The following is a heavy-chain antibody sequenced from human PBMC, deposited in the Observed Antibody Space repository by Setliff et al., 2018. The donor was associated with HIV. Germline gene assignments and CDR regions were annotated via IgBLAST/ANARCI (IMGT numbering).Heavy chain of an antibody. CDR2: ISSSGSTI. D-gene: IGHD2-21*01. V-gene: IGHV3-48*01. Sequence: PGGSLRLSCAASGFTLSDYNMNWVRQAPGKGLEWLSFISSSGSTIYYADSVKGRFTISRDSVKNSLYLQMDSLRPEDTAVYYCAKDRLFPRYWGLGTLVTVSS. CDR1: GFTLSDYN. J-gene: IGHJ4*02. CDR3: AKDRLFPRY.